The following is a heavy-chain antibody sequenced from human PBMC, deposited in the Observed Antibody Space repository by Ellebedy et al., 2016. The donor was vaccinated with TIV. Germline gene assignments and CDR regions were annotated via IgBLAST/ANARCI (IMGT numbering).Heavy chain of an antibody. Sequence: PGGSLRLSCAASGFSFNNYWMNWARQAPGKGLEWVANIKQDGSEQYYVDSVKGRFTISRDNAKNSLYLQMNSRRGEDTAMHYCVRGAGWVTDYWGQGNLVTVSS. D-gene: IGHD4-23*01. V-gene: IGHV3-7*03. J-gene: IGHJ4*02. CDR2: IKQDGSEQ. CDR1: GFSFNNYW. CDR3: VRGAGWVTDY.